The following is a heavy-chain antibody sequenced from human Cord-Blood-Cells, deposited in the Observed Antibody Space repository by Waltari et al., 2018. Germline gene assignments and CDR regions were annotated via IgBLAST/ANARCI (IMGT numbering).Heavy chain of an antibody. CDR1: GYTFTSYG. CDR2: ISAYNGNT. J-gene: IGHJ3*02. V-gene: IGHV1-18*04. D-gene: IGHD3-3*01. Sequence: QVQLVQSGAEVKKPGASVKVSCKASGYTFTSYGISWVRQAPGQGLEWMGWISAYNGNTNYAQKLQGRVTMTTDTSTSTAYMELRSLRSDDTAVYYCARDRYYDFWSGYYPIYDAFDIWGQGTMVTVSS. CDR3: ARDRYYDFWSGYYPIYDAFDI.